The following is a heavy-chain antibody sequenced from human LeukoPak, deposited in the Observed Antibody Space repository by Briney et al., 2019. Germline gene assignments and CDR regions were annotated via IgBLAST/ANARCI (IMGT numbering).Heavy chain of an antibody. J-gene: IGHJ5*02. Sequence: PGGSLRLSCAASGFTFSSYAMHWVRQAPGKGLEWVAVISYDGSNKYYADSVKGRFTISRDNSKNTLYLQMNSLRVEDTAVYYCARTGYGDYVYWFDPWGQGTLVTVSS. CDR3: ARTGYGDYVYWFDP. D-gene: IGHD4-17*01. CDR2: ISYDGSNK. V-gene: IGHV3-30*04. CDR1: GFTFSSYA.